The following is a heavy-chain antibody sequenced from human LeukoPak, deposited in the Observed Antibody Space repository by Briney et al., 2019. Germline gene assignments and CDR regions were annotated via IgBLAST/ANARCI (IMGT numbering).Heavy chain of an antibody. CDR3: ARGDYSLHYFDY. Sequence: SETLSLTCAVYGGPFSGYYWSWIRQPPGKGLEWIGEINHSGSTNYNPSLKSRVTISVDTSKNQFSLKLSSVTAADTAVYYCARGDYSLHYFDYWGQGTLVTVSS. CDR2: INHSGST. D-gene: IGHD4-11*01. CDR1: GGPFSGYY. V-gene: IGHV4-34*01. J-gene: IGHJ4*02.